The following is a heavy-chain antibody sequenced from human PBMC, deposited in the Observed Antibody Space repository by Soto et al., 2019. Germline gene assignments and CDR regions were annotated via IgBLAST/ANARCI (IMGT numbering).Heavy chain of an antibody. CDR1: GGTFSSYT. Sequence: QVQLVQSGAEVKKPGSSVKVSCKASGGTFSSYTISWVRQAPGQGLEWMGRIIPILGIANYAQKFQGRVTITADKSTSTAYMELSSLRSEDTAVYYCARAGGRIVGATRGYYYGMDVWGQGTTVTVSS. J-gene: IGHJ6*02. CDR3: ARAGGRIVGATRGYYYGMDV. V-gene: IGHV1-69*02. D-gene: IGHD1-26*01. CDR2: IIPILGIA.